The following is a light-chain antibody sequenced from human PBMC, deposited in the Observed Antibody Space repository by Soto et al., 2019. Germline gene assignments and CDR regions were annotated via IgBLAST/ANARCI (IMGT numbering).Light chain of an antibody. CDR2: DVS. CDR1: SSDVGGYNY. CDR3: SSYTSSTNYV. J-gene: IGLJ1*01. Sequence: QPASVSGSPGQSITISCTGTSSDVGGYNYVSWYQQHPGKAPKLMIYDVSNRPSGVSNRFSGSKSGNTASLTISGLQAEDEADYYCSSYTSSTNYVFGTGTQLTVL. V-gene: IGLV2-14*01.